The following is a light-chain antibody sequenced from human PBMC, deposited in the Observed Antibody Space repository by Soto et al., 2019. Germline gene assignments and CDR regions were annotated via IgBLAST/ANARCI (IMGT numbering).Light chain of an antibody. J-gene: IGKJ5*01. V-gene: IGKV3-15*01. CDR3: QQYNNWPFS. CDR2: DVS. Sequence: IVLTQSQGTLSVSPGERATPSCRAGQGVTTNFAWYQQKSGQSPRLLIYDVSIRATGVPARFSGTGSETDFTLTISGLQSEDSAVYFCQQYNNWPFSFGQGTRL. CDR1: QGVTTN.